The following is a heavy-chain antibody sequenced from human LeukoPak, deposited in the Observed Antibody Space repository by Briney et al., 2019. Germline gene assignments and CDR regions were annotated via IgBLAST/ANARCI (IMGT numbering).Heavy chain of an antibody. J-gene: IGHJ4*02. CDR2: INHSGST. CDR3: ASFITIFGVASDYSFDY. V-gene: IGHV4-34*01. CDR1: GGSFSGYY. D-gene: IGHD3-3*01. Sequence: PSETLSLTCAVYGGSFSGYYWSWIRQPPGKGLEWIGEINHSGSTNYNPSLKSRVTISVDTSKNQFSLKLSSVTAADTAVCYCASFITIFGVASDYSFDYWGQGTLVTVSS.